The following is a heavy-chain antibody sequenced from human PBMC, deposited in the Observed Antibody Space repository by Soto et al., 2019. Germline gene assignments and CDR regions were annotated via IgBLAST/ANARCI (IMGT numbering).Heavy chain of an antibody. CDR3: ARGVAGTGFDL. V-gene: IGHV6-1*01. D-gene: IGHD6-19*01. CDR2: TYYRSNWRH. Sequence: SQTLSLTCAISGDSVSSNTAAWNWIRSSPSRGLEWLGRTYYRSNWRHDYAVSVKSRITVNPDTSKNHFSLQLNSVTPDDTAVYYCARGVAGTGFDLWGQGTLVTVYS. CDR1: GDSVSSNTAA. J-gene: IGHJ4*02.